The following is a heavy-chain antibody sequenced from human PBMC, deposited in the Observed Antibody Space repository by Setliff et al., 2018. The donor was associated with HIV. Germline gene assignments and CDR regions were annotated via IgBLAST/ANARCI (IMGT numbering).Heavy chain of an antibody. J-gene: IGHJ4*02. CDR3: TRGRLYSGPHF. CDR2: INHSGST. Sequence: PSETLSLTCAVYGGSFSGYYWTWIRQPPGKGLEWIGDINHSGSTNYNPSLKSRVTISVDTSKNQFSLKLSSVTAADTAMYYCTRGRLYSGPHFWGQGTLVTVSS. D-gene: IGHD5-12*01. V-gene: IGHV4-34*01. CDR1: GGSFSGYY.